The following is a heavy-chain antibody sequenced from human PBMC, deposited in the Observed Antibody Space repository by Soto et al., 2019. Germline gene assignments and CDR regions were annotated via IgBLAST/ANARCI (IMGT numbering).Heavy chain of an antibody. CDR3: ASSYGDYVSY. D-gene: IGHD4-17*01. V-gene: IGHV4-39*01. CDR2: NYYSGST. Sequence: QLQLQESGPGLVKPSETLSLTCTVSGGSISSSSYYWGWIRQPSGKGLEWIGSNYYSGSTYYNPSLKSRVTISVDTSKNQFSLKLSSVTAADTAVYYCASSYGDYVSYWGQGTLVTVSS. CDR1: GGSISSSSYY. J-gene: IGHJ4*02.